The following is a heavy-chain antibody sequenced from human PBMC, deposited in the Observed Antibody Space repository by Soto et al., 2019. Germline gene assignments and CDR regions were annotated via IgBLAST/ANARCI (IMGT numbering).Heavy chain of an antibody. CDR1: GYTFTSYD. V-gene: IGHV1-8*01. Sequence: QVQLVQSGAEVKKPGASGKVSCKASGYTFTSYDINWVRQATGQGLEWMGWMNPNSGTTGYEQKFQVRVTMTRNTSISTADMALSSLRTEGTAVYYCARTGDRGYHYGEGRYYGMDAWGQGTTVTVSS. CDR2: MNPNSGTT. CDR3: ARTGDRGYHYGEGRYYGMDA. D-gene: IGHD5-12*01. J-gene: IGHJ6*02.